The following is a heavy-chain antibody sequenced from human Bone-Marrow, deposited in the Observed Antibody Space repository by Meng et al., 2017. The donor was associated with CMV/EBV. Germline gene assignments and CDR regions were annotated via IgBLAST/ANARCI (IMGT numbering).Heavy chain of an antibody. Sequence: GGSLRLSCAASGFTVSSNYMSWVRQAPGKGLVWVSRINSDGSSTSYADSVKGRFTISRDNAKNTLYLQMNSLRAEDTAVYYCARDPLASYLDYWGQGTLVTVSS. V-gene: IGHV3-74*01. CDR2: INSDGSST. J-gene: IGHJ4*02. CDR1: GFTVSSNY. CDR3: ARDPLASYLDY.